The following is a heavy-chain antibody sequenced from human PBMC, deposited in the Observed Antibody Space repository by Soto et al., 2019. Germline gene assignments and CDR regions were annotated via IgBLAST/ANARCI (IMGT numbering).Heavy chain of an antibody. J-gene: IGHJ4*02. CDR1: GFSFSASW. CDR3: GRDPYYGAIDY. V-gene: IGHV3-7*01. CDR2: IKQDGSEK. D-gene: IGHD3-10*01. Sequence: EVQLMESGGGLVQPGGSLRLSCAASGFSFSASWMTGFRQAPGRGLEWVADIKQDGSEKNYVDSVKGRVTISRDNAKNSLYLQMNSLRAEDTAVYYCGRDPYYGAIDYWGLGTLVIVSS.